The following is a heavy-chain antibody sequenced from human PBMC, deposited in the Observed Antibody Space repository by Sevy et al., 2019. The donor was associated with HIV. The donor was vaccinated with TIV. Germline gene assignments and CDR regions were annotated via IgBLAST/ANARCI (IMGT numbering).Heavy chain of an antibody. D-gene: IGHD3-16*01. Sequence: GGSLRLSCATSGFIFSNYAMHWIRQAPGKGLEWVAVIWYDGTDNYYADSVQGRFTISRDNSKNTLYLQMNSLRVEDTDVYYCARYWGRDGHSIDYWGQGTLVTVSS. J-gene: IGHJ4*02. CDR1: GFIFSNYA. CDR2: IWYDGTDN. CDR3: ARYWGRDGHSIDY. V-gene: IGHV3-33*01.